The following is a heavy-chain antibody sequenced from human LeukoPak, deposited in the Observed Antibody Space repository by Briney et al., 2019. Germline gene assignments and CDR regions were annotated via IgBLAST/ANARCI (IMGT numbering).Heavy chain of an antibody. CDR1: GFSISSAYY. V-gene: IGHV4-38-2*01. J-gene: IGHJ5*02. CDR2: ISHSGGT. Sequence: SETLSLTCAVSGFSISSAYYWGWIRPPPGKGLEYIGHISHSGGTTYNPSLKSRLTISLDTSKNHFSLKLNSVTAADTAMYFCARVSAASFDPWGQGTLVTVSS. CDR3: ARVSAASFDP.